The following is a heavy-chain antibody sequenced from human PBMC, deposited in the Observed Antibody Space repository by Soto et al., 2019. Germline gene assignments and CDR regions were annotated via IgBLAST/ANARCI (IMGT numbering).Heavy chain of an antibody. CDR2: ISYDGSNK. Sequence: SGGSLRLSCAASGFTFSSYAMHWVRQAPGKGLEWVAAISYDGSNKYYADSVKGRFTMSRDNSKNTLYLQMNSLRAEDTAVYYCARGPSSLTRFDYWGQGTLVTVSS. J-gene: IGHJ4*02. V-gene: IGHV3-30-3*01. D-gene: IGHD2-2*01. CDR3: ARGPSSLTRFDY. CDR1: GFTFSSYA.